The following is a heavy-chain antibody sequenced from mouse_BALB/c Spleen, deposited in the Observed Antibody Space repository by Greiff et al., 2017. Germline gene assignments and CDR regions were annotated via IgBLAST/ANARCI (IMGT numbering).Heavy chain of an antibody. J-gene: IGHJ3*01. Sequence: QVHVKQPGAQLVTPGPPVKLSCKASGYTFTSYWMNWVQQRPGRGLEWIGRIDPSDRETHYNPKFKDKATLTVDKSSSRAYIQLSSMTSEESAVYYAARSLGAGWFAEWGKETQVTV. CDR3: ARSLGAGWFAE. CDR1: GYTFTSYW. CDR2: IDPSDRET. D-gene: IGHD4-1*01. V-gene: IGHV1-69*02.